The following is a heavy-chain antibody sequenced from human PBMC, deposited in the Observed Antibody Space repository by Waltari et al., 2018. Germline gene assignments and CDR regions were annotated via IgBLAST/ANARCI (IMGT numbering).Heavy chain of an antibody. Sequence: EVQLVESGGGLVQRGGSLRRSCVGAGFPFGTFWMSWVRHSPGKGLEWVANIKQNGREKSYVDSVKGRFIISRDDAQNSLYLQLNSLRAEDTAVYYCARRRGGGYWYFDLWGRGTLVTVSS. J-gene: IGHJ2*01. CDR3: ARRRGGGYWYFDL. CDR1: GFPFGTFW. D-gene: IGHD2-15*01. CDR2: IKQNGREK. V-gene: IGHV3-7*01.